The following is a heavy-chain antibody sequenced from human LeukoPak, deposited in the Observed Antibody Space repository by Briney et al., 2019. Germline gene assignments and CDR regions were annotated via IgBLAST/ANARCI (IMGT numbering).Heavy chain of an antibody. J-gene: IGHJ4*02. CDR3: ARACSSWYFDY. CDR1: GFTFSSYA. V-gene: IGHV3-23*01. D-gene: IGHD6-13*01. CDR2: ITGSGGRT. Sequence: GGSLRLSCAASGFTFSSYAMNWVRQAPGKGLEWVSAITGSGGRTYYADSVKGRFTISRDNSKNTLYLQMNSLRAEDTAVYYCARACSSWYFDYWGQGTLVTVSS.